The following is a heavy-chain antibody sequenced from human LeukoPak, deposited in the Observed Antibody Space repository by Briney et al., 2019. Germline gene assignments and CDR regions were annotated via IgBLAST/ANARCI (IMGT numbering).Heavy chain of an antibody. Sequence: PSETLSLTCTVSGGSISSYYWSWLRQPPGKGLEWIGYIYYSGSTNYNPSLKSRVTISVDTSKNQFSLTLSYVTAADTAVYYCARGLWFGERRGYYYMDVWGKGTTVTVSS. CDR1: GGSISSYY. V-gene: IGHV4-59*01. CDR2: IYYSGST. CDR3: ARGLWFGERRGYYYMDV. D-gene: IGHD3-10*01. J-gene: IGHJ6*03.